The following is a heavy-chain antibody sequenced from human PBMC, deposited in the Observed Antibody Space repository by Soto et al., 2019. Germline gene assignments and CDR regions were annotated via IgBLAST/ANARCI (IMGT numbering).Heavy chain of an antibody. D-gene: IGHD3-3*01. CDR1: GFTFKNYA. CDR3: AKLKGGLVRFYGLDA. Sequence: GSLRLSCRTSGFTFKNYAMTWVRTCPGKGLQWVSLMTGGGTTDYADSAKDRLIISRDNSKNTLSLQMHNLRDDDTPLYYCAKLKGGLVRFYGLDAGGQGTRVTVSS. V-gene: IGHV3-23*01. J-gene: IGHJ6*02. CDR2: MTGGGTT.